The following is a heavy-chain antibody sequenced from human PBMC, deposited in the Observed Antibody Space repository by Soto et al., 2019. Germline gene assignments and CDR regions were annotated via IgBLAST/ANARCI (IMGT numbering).Heavy chain of an antibody. Sequence: QVQLVQSGAEVKKPGASVKVSCKASVFTSSGISWVRQAPGQGLEWMGWISTHNGNTIYAQKFQGRVIMTIDTSTTTVYREVGSLSSADRAIYFCGRGGIFGPFTALNLWAQGTMVGVSS. J-gene: IGHJ3*01. CDR3: GRGGIFGPFTALNL. V-gene: IGHV1-18*04. CDR1: VFTSSG. CDR2: ISTHNGNT. D-gene: IGHD3-3*01.